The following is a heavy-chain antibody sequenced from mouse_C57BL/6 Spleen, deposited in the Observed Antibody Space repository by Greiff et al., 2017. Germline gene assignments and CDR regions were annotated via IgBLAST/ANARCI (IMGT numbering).Heavy chain of an antibody. CDR1: GYSITSGYY. V-gene: IGHV3-6*01. CDR2: ISYDGSN. Sequence: VQLKESGPGLVKPSQSLSLTCSVTGYSITSGYYWNWIRQFPGNKLEWMGYISYDGSNNYNPSLKNRISITRDTSKNQFFLKLNSVTTEDTATYYCARDYYYGSSPWYFDVWGTGTTVTVSS. D-gene: IGHD1-1*01. J-gene: IGHJ1*03. CDR3: ARDYYYGSSPWYFDV.